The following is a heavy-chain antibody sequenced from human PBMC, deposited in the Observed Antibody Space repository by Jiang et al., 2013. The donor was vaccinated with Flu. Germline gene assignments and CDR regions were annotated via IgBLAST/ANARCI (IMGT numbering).Heavy chain of an antibody. CDR2: YGMMEVI. J-gene: IGHJ5*02. CDR3: ARDPYAYYYDSSGPNWFDP. D-gene: IGHD3-22*01. V-gene: IGHV3-33*01. Sequence: QAPGKGLEWVGQLYGMMEVIILCRLRXRADSPVSRDNSKNTLYLQMNSLRAEDTAVYYCARDPYAYYYDSSGPNWFDPWGQGTLVTVSS.